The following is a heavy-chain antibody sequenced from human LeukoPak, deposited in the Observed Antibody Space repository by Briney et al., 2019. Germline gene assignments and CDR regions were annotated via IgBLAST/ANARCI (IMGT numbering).Heavy chain of an antibody. D-gene: IGHD6-6*01. CDR1: AFTFSDYY. Sequence: PGGSLRLSCAASAFTFSDYYMSWIRQAPGKGLEWVSYVSSSGSTIYYADSVKGRFTISRDNAKNSLYLQMNSLRAEDTAVYYCARVGSYSSSSYYYYMDVWGKGTTVTVSS. J-gene: IGHJ6*03. V-gene: IGHV3-11*01. CDR3: ARVGSYSSSSYYYYMDV. CDR2: VSSSGSTI.